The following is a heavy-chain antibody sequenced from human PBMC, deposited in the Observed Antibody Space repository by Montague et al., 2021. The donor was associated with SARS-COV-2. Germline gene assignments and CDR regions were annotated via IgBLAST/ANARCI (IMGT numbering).Heavy chain of an antibody. V-gene: IGHV4-39*01. CDR1: GGSIDSTNYC. J-gene: IGHJ5*02. CDR2: IFYGGST. CDR3: ARHPGTMVRGVIMSSRGYLDP. D-gene: IGHD3-10*01. Sequence: SETLSLTCTVSGGSIDSTNYCWGWIRQAPGRGPEWIGTIFYGGSTFYXXXLQSRLTILVDMSKNQLSLRLTSVTAADTAVYYCARHPGTMVRGVIMSSRGYLDPWGQGTLVTVSS.